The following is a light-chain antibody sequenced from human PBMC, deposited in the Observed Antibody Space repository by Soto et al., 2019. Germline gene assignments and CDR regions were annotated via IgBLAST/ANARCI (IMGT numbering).Light chain of an antibody. CDR3: QQYNSYPIT. CDR2: DAS. Sequence: DIQMTQSPSSLSASVGNRVTITCQASQDIATYLNWYQQKPGKAPELLISDASSLESGVPSRFSGSGSGTEFTLTISSLQPDDFATYYCQQYNSYPITFGQGTRLEIK. V-gene: IGKV1-5*01. J-gene: IGKJ5*01. CDR1: QDIATY.